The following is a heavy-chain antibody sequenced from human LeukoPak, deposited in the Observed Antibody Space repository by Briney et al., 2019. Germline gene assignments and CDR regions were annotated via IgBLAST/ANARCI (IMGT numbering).Heavy chain of an antibody. Sequence: ASVKVSCKASGYAFTGYGISWVRQAPGQGLEWMGWISAYNGNTNYAQKLQGRVTMTTDTSTSTAYMELRSLRSDDTAVYYCARALYDFWSGQTLNWFDPWGQGTLVTVSS. J-gene: IGHJ5*02. CDR2: ISAYNGNT. D-gene: IGHD3-3*01. V-gene: IGHV1-18*01. CDR3: ARALYDFWSGQTLNWFDP. CDR1: GYAFTGYG.